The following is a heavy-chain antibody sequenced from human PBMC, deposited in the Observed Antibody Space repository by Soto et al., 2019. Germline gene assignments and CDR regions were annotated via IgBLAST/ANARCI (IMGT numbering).Heavy chain of an antibody. CDR2: IIPIFGTA. CDR3: ATRSSSSSGYYYYGMDV. J-gene: IGHJ6*02. V-gene: IGHV1-69*12. Sequence: QVQLVQSGAEVKKPGSSVKVSCKASGGTFSSYAISWVRQAPGQGLEWMGGIIPIFGTANYAQKFQGRVTLNAAEFTSTAYMELSRLRCEDTAVYYCATRSSSSSGYYYYGMDVWGQGATVTVSS. CDR1: GGTFSSYA. D-gene: IGHD6-6*01.